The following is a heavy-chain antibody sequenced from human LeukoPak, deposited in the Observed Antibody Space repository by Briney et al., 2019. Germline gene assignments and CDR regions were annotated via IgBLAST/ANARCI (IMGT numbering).Heavy chain of an antibody. D-gene: IGHD2-2*01. V-gene: IGHV1-18*01. CDR3: ARVRGCSSTSCYGLGWFDP. CDR1: GYTFTSYG. Sequence: ASVKVSCKASGYTFTSYGISWVRQAPGQGLEWMGWISAYNGNTNYAQKLQGRVTVTTDTSTSTAYMELRSLRSDDTAVYYCARVRGCSSTSCYGLGWFDPWGQGTLVTVSS. CDR2: ISAYNGNT. J-gene: IGHJ5*02.